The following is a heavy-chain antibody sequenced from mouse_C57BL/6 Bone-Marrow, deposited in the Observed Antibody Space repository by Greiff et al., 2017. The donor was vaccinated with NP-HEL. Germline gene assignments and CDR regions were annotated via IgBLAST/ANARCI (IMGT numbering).Heavy chain of an antibody. CDR3: ARGEVLRPVRDAMDY. Sequence: VQLQESGPELVKPGASVKISCKASGYTFTDYYINWVKQRPGQGLEWIGWIFPGSGSTYYNEKFKGKATLTVDKSSSTAYMLLSSLTSEDSAVYFCARGEVLRPVRDAMDYWGQGTSVTVSS. CDR1: GYTFTDYY. CDR2: IFPGSGST. J-gene: IGHJ4*01. D-gene: IGHD1-2*01. V-gene: IGHV1-75*01.